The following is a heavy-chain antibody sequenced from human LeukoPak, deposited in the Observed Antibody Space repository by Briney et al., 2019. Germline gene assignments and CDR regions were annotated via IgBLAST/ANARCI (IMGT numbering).Heavy chain of an antibody. Sequence: ASVKVSCKASGGTFSSYAISWVRQAPGQGLEWMGGIIPIFGTANYAQKFQGRVTITADESTSTAYMELSSLRSEDTAVYYCATDRYCSSTSCYNLHDYWGQGTWSPSPQ. CDR2: IIPIFGTA. D-gene: IGHD2-2*02. CDR3: ATDRYCSSTSCYNLHDY. V-gene: IGHV1-69*01. CDR1: GGTFSSYA. J-gene: IGHJ4*02.